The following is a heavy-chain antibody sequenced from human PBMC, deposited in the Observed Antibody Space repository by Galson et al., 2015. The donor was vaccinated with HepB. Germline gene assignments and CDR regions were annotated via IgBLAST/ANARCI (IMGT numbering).Heavy chain of an antibody. V-gene: IGHV6-1*01. J-gene: IGHJ4*02. Sequence: ISGDSVSSNSAAWNWIRQSPSRGLEWLGRTYYRSKWYNDYAVSVKSRITINPDTSKNQFSLQLNSVTPEDTAVYYCARDAYCSGGSCYFYWISYFDYWGQGTLVTVSS. D-gene: IGHD2-15*01. CDR2: TYYRSKWYN. CDR1: GDSVSSNSAA. CDR3: ARDAYCSGGSCYFYWISYFDY.